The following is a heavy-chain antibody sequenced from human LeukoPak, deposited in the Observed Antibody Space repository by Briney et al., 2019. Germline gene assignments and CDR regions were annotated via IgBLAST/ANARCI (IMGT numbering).Heavy chain of an antibody. D-gene: IGHD5-12*01. CDR1: GFTFSNAW. V-gene: IGHV3-15*01. Sequence: PGGSLRLSCAASGFTFSNAWMSWVRQAPGKGLEWVGRIKSKTDGGTTDYAAPVKGRFTISRDDSTNTLYLQMNSLKTEDTAVYYCTTAVGYASTYFDYWGQGTLVTVSS. CDR3: TTAVGYASTYFDY. J-gene: IGHJ4*02. CDR2: IKSKTDGGTT.